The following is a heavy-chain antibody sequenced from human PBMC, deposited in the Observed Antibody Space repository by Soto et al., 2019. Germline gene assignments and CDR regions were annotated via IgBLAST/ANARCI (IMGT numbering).Heavy chain of an antibody. CDR2: VYYRGRS. V-gene: IGHV4-39*01. D-gene: IGHD2-8*01. CDR3: VSQRTSVLTQAYFDY. J-gene: IGHJ4*02. Sequence: SETLSLTCTVSGGSVSNSNYYWGWIRQSPGKGLEWIGSVYYRGRSYSKSSVKSRVTISVDTSKNQFSLNLNSVTASDTAVYFCVSQRTSVLTQAYFDYWGPGALVSVSS. CDR1: GGSVSNSNYY.